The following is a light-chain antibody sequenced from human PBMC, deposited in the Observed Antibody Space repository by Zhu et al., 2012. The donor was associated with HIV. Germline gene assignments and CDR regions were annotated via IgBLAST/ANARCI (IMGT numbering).Light chain of an antibody. J-gene: IGKJ4*01. Sequence: IVLTQSPATLSLSPGERATVSCRASGSVRSFLAWYQQKPGQAPRLLIYDTSKRATGIPARFSGSGSGTGFTLTISSLEPEDFALYYCQQRSSWPLTFGEGPRWRSN. V-gene: IGKV3-11*01. CDR3: QQRSSWPLT. CDR2: DTS. CDR1: GSVRSF.